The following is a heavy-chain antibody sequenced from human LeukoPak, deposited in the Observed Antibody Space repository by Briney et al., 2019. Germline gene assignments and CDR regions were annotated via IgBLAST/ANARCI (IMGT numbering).Heavy chain of an antibody. D-gene: IGHD2-8*02. CDR2: ISRDGSIT. CDR1: GFALSNYW. J-gene: IGHJ4*02. V-gene: IGHV3-74*01. Sequence: GGSLRLSCAASGFALSNYWMDWVRQAPGEGLVWLSHISRDGSITNYADSVKGRSTISRDNAKSTLSLQMNSLRAEDTGVYYCGRRYCSGATCYFDYWGQGTLVTVSS. CDR3: GRRYCSGATCYFDY.